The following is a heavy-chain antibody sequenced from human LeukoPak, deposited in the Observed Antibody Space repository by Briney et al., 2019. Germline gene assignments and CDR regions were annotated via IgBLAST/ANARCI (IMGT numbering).Heavy chain of an antibody. J-gene: IGHJ4*02. CDR2: ISSGSSTI. CDR3: ARAGHYATYYFDY. Sequence: GGSLRLSCAASGFTFSSYEMNWVRQAPGKGLEWVSYISSGSSTIYYADSVKGRFTISRDNAKNSLYLQMTSLRDEDTAVYYCARAGHYATYYFDYWGQGTLVTVSS. D-gene: IGHD3-16*01. V-gene: IGHV3-48*03. CDR1: GFTFSSYE.